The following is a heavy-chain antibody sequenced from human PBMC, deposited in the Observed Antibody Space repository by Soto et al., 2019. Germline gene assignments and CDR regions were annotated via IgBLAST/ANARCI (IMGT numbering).Heavy chain of an antibody. Sequence: QVQLVQSGAEVKKPGASVKVSCKASGYTFTSYGISWVRQAPGLGLEWMGWISAYIGNTIYAQKLQGRVTMTTATSTSTAYMELRSLRSDDTAVYYCSLTTDQLLPIDYWGQGTLVTVSS. CDR3: SLTTDQLLPIDY. V-gene: IGHV1-18*01. CDR2: ISAYIGNT. CDR1: GYTFTSYG. J-gene: IGHJ4*02. D-gene: IGHD2-2*01.